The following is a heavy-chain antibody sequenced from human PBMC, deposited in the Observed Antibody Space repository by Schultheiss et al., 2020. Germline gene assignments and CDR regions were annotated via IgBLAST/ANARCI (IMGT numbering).Heavy chain of an antibody. V-gene: IGHV1-69*01. Sequence: KISCKVSGGTFSSYGINWVRQAPGQGLEWMGGIIPLFGTANYAQKFQGRVTITADESTKTAYMQLTSLRSDDTAVYYCARVIDYSGSGSYYFYYWGQGTRVTVSS. CDR2: IIPLFGTA. D-gene: IGHD3-10*01. CDR1: GGTFSSYG. CDR3: ARVIDYSGSGSYYFYY. J-gene: IGHJ4*02.